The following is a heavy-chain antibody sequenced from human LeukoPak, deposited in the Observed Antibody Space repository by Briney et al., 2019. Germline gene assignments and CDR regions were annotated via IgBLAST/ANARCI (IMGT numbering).Heavy chain of an antibody. J-gene: IGHJ4*02. CDR2: IYPGDSDT. CDR3: ARGSGSYHTAYMN. D-gene: IGHD1-26*01. CDR1: GYSFTSYW. V-gene: IGHV5-51*01. Sequence: GESLKISCTGSGYSFTSYWIGWVRQMPGKGLEWMGIIYPGDSDTRYSPSFQGQVTISADKSISTAYLQWSSLEASDTAMYYCARGSGSYHTAYMNWGQGTLVTVSS.